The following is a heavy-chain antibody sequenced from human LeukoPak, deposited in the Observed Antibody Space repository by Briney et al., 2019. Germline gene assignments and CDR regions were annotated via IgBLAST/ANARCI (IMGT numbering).Heavy chain of an antibody. J-gene: IGHJ4*02. D-gene: IGHD5-24*01. CDR3: ARGKRWLQSY. V-gene: IGHV4-34*01. Sequence: PSETLSLTCAVYGGSFSGYYWSWIRQPPGKGLEWIGEINHSGSTNYNPSLKSQVTTSVDTSKNQFSLKLSSVTAADTAVYYCARGKRWLQSYWGQGTLVTVSS. CDR1: GGSFSGYY. CDR2: INHSGST.